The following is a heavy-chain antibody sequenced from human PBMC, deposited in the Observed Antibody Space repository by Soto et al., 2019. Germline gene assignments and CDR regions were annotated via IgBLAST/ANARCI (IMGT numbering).Heavy chain of an antibody. V-gene: IGHV3-7*01. Sequence: ESGGGLVQPGGSLRLSCAASGFTFSSYWMSWVRQAPGKGLEWVANIKQDGSEKYYVDSVKGRFTISRDNAKNSLYLQMNSLRAEDTAVYYCARDQDYGDQIFFDYWGQGTLVTVSS. J-gene: IGHJ4*02. D-gene: IGHD4-17*01. CDR1: GFTFSSYW. CDR2: IKQDGSEK. CDR3: ARDQDYGDQIFFDY.